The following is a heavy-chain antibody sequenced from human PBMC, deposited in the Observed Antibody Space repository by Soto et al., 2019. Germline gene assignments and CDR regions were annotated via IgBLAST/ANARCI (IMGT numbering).Heavy chain of an antibody. CDR2: IYYSGST. J-gene: IGHJ3*02. D-gene: IGHD3-9*01. CDR1: GCSIISGGYY. CDR3: ARALILTGYYIHDAFDI. Sequence: LETLSLTCTVSGCSIISGGYYWIWIPQHPGKGLEWIGYIYYSGSTNYNPSLKSRVTISVDTSKNQFSLKLSSVTAADTAVYYCARALILTGYYIHDAFDIWGQGTMVTVSS. V-gene: IGHV4-61*08.